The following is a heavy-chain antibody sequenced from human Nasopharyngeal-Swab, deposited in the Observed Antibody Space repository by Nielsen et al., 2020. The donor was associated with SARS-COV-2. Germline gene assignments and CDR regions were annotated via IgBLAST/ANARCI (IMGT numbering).Heavy chain of an antibody. Sequence: GGSLRLSCAASGLTFSGHWMHWVRQAPGKGLEWVAVISYDGSHKYYADSVKGRFTISRDNSKNSLYLQMNSLRAEDTAVYYCARDSGYFDYWGQGTLVTV. CDR2: ISYDGSHK. V-gene: IGHV3-30*03. J-gene: IGHJ4*02. CDR3: ARDSGYFDY. CDR1: GLTFSGHW. D-gene: IGHD3-10*01.